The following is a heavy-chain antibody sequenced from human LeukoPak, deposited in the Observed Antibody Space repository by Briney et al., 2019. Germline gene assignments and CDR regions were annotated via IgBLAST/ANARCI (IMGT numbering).Heavy chain of an antibody. CDR2: ISDSGGST. J-gene: IGHJ4*02. CDR3: ATFSGGVVTAIAFDY. D-gene: IGHD2-21*02. V-gene: IGHV3-64D*09. Sequence: PGGTLRLSCSASGFSISSYAMHWVRQAPGKGLEYVSDISDSGGSTYYADSVKGRFTLSRDNSKYTLYLQMSSLRAEDTAVYYCATFSGGVVTAIAFDYWGQGSLASVSS. CDR1: GFSISSYA.